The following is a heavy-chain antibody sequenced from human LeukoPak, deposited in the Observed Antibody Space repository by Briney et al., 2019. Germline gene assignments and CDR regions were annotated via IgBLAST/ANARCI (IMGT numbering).Heavy chain of an antibody. V-gene: IGHV3-7*01. CDR3: ARDTLGEGDDSDYAVYYFDY. D-gene: IGHD5-12*01. CDR1: GFTFSSYW. Sequence: GGSLRLSCAASGFTFSSYWMSWVRQAPGKGLEWVANIKQDGNEKYYVDSVKGRFTISRDNAKNSLYLQMNSLGGEDTAVYYCARDTLGEGDDSDYAVYYFDYWGQGTLVTVSS. CDR2: IKQDGNEK. J-gene: IGHJ4*02.